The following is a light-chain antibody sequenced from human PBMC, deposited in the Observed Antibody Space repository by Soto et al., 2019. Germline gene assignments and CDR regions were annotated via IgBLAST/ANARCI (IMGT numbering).Light chain of an antibody. CDR1: SSDVGGYNY. V-gene: IGLV2-14*01. CDR2: DVS. J-gene: IGLJ1*01. Sequence: QSALTQPASVSGSPEQSITISCTGTSSDVGGYNYVSWYQQHSGKAPKLMIYDVSNRPAGVSNRFSGSKSGNTASLTISGLQAEDEADYYCSSYTSSSTLYVFGTGTKLTVL. CDR3: SSYTSSSTLYV.